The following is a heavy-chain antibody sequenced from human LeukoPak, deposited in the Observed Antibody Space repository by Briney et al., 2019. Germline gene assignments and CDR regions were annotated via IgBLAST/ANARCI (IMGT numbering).Heavy chain of an antibody. CDR1: GFTFDDYA. D-gene: IGHD6-6*01. Sequence: GGSLRLSCAASGFTFDDYAMHWVRHAPGKGLECVSGISWNSGSIGYADSVKGRFTISRDNAKNSLYLQMNSLRAEDMALYYCAKDMLRYSSSSPLDYWGQGTLVTVSS. CDR2: ISWNSGSI. CDR3: AKDMLRYSSSSPLDY. V-gene: IGHV3-9*03. J-gene: IGHJ4*02.